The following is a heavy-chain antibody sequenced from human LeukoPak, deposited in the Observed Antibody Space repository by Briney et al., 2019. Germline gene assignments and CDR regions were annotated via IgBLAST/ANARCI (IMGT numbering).Heavy chain of an antibody. V-gene: IGHV3-53*01. CDR1: GFTVSSNY. J-gene: IGHJ4*02. CDR3: AKTGEMATIRSPFDY. CDR2: IYSGGST. Sequence: GGTLRLSCAASGFTVSSNYMSWVRQAPGKGLEWVSVIYSGGSTYYADSVRGRFTISRDNSKNTLYLQMNSLRAEDTAVYYCAKTGEMATIRSPFDYWGQGTLVTVSS. D-gene: IGHD5-24*01.